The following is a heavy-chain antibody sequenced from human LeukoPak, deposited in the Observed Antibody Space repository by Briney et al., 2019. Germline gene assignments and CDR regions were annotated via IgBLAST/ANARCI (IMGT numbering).Heavy chain of an antibody. V-gene: IGHV3-23*01. CDR2: VTISGDNT. D-gene: IGHD3-16*01. CDR1: GFTFSNFG. J-gene: IGHJ6*04. Sequence: GGSLRLSCAASGFTFSNFGMSWVRQAPEKGLEWVSSVTISGDNTYYAESVKGRFTISRDNSKGTLYLLMSSLRADDTAVYYCARGRGRNPSGYYYYMDAWGKGTTVTISS. CDR3: ARGRGRNPSGYYYYMDA.